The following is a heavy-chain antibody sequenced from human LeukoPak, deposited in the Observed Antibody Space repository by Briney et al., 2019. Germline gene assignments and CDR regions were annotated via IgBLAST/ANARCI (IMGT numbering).Heavy chain of an antibody. CDR1: GDSVSSNSAA. J-gene: IGHJ4*02. CDR3: ARQGRSGASYSGLDS. CDR2: TYYRSSWYN. Sequence: SQTLSLTCAISGDSVSSNSAAWNWIRQSPSRGLEWLGRTYYRSSWYNDYTLSLRGRVTVDPDTSKNQFSLQLNSVSPEDTAVYYSARQGRSGASYSGLDSWGQGSLVTVSS. D-gene: IGHD1-26*01. V-gene: IGHV6-1*01.